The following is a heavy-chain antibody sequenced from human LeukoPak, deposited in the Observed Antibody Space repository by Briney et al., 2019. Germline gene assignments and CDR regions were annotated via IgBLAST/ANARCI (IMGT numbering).Heavy chain of an antibody. CDR3: ATDVLGGCFDY. CDR1: GFTFSTYA. Sequence: GGSLRLSCVASGFTFSTYAMTWVRQAPGKGLEWVANIKEDGSVIYYVDSVKGRFTISRDNAKNSLYLQMSSLRAEDTAVYYCATDVLGGCFDYWGQGTLVTVSS. J-gene: IGHJ4*02. CDR2: IKEDGSVI. V-gene: IGHV3-7*01. D-gene: IGHD2-8*01.